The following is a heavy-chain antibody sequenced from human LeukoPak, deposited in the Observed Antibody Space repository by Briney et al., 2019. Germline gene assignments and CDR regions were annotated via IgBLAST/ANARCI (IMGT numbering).Heavy chain of an antibody. Sequence: AASVTVSCKASGYTFTAYYMHWVRQAPGQGLEWMGWINPNGGATNYAQKFQGRVTMTSDTSISTAYMELSRLRSDDTAVYYCAREAYSGSYSHWFDPWGQGTLVTVSS. CDR2: INPNGGAT. CDR3: AREAYSGSYSHWFDP. V-gene: IGHV1-2*02. J-gene: IGHJ5*02. CDR1: GYTFTAYY. D-gene: IGHD1-26*01.